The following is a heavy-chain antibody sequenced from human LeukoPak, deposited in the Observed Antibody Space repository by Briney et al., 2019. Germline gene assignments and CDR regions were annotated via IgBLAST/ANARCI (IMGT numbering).Heavy chain of an antibody. CDR1: GFXFSSYA. D-gene: IGHD6-13*01. CDR3: ARVPNSSDWYYFDY. Sequence: PGGSLRLSCAASGFXFSSYALNWVRQAPGKGLEWVSSISSSSTYIYYADSVKGRFTISRDAAKNSLYLQMNSLRAEDTAVYYCARVPNSSDWYYFDYWGQGTLVTVSS. CDR2: ISSSSTYI. J-gene: IGHJ4*02. V-gene: IGHV3-21*01.